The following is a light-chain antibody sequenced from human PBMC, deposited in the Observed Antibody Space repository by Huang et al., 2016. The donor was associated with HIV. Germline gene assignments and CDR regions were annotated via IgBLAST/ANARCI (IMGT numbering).Light chain of an antibody. V-gene: IGKV3-20*01. CDR2: GAS. CDR3: QQYGSSPLP. Sequence: EIVLTQSPGTLSLSPGERATLSCRASQSVSSSSLAWYQQKPVQAPRLIIYGASSRATGIPAMFSGSGSGTDFTLTISRLEPEDFAVYYCQQYGSSPLPFGPGTKVDIK. CDR1: QSVSSSS. J-gene: IGKJ3*01.